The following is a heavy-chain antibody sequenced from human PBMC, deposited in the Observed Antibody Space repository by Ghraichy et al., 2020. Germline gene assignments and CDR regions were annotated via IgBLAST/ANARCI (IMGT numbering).Heavy chain of an antibody. CDR2: IYYRGST. CDR1: GDSISNYY. Sequence: SQTLSLTCTVSGDSISNYYWSWIRQPPGEGLEWIGYIYYRGSTNYNPSVKSRVTMSVDTSKNQFSLKLSSVTAADTAVYYCARYPGHDGSGWYYFDSWGQGTLVTVSS. V-gene: IGHV4-59*01. J-gene: IGHJ4*02. D-gene: IGHD6-13*01. CDR3: ARYPGHDGSGWYYFDS.